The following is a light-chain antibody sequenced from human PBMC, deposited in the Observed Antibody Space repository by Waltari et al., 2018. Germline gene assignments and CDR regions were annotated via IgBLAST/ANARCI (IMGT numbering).Light chain of an antibody. CDR3: QQYDDWPRT. V-gene: IGKV3-15*01. CDR1: QSVGTS. CDR2: RAS. J-gene: IGKJ1*01. Sequence: VMTQPPPSLLVSPGARVTLSCRASQSVGTSLAWYQQRPGRAPRLLVYRASTRASGIPARFSGSGSGTDFTLSISTLQSEDFAVYYCQQYDDWPRTFGQGTKVEI.